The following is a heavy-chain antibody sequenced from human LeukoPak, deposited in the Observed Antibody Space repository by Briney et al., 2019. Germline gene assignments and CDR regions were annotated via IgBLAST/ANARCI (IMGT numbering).Heavy chain of an antibody. Sequence: TSETLSLTCAVYGGSFSGYYWSWIRQPPGKGLEWIGEINHSGSTNYNPSLKSRVTISVDTSKNQFSLKLSSVTAADTAVYYCARDPIMTTVTTDWFDPWGQGTLVTVSS. J-gene: IGHJ5*02. CDR2: INHSGST. CDR1: GGSFSGYY. D-gene: IGHD4-17*01. V-gene: IGHV4-34*01. CDR3: ARDPIMTTVTTDWFDP.